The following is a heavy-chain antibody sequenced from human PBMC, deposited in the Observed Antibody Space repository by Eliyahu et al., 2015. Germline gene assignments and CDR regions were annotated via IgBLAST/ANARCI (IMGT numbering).Heavy chain of an antibody. CDR1: GFPXSNYG. CDR2: ISYDGTKK. CDR3: VKGFSGYDVTLDY. D-gene: IGHD5-12*01. J-gene: IGHJ4*02. V-gene: IGHV3-30*18. Sequence: QVQLVESGGGVVQAGRSLTLSCAASGFPXSNYGMHWVPQAPGKGLECVTFISYDGTKKYYAHSVEGRFTVSRDNSRNTLYLQMNNLRDEDTAVYYCVKGFSGYDVTLDYWGQGTLVSVSS.